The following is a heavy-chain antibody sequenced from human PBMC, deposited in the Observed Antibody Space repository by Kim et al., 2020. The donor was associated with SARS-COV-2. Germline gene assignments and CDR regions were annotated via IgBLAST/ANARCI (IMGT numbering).Heavy chain of an antibody. J-gene: IGHJ5*02. D-gene: IGHD1-1*01. CDR3: ATDMPGPGYNWNDRNWFDP. V-gene: IGHV1-24*01. CDR1: GYTLTELS. Sequence: ASVKVYCKVSGYTLTELSMHWVRQAPGKGLEWMGGFDPEDGETIYAQKFQGRVTMTEDTSTDTAYMELSSLRSEDTAVYYCATDMPGPGYNWNDRNWFDPWGQGTLVTVSS. CDR2: FDPEDGET.